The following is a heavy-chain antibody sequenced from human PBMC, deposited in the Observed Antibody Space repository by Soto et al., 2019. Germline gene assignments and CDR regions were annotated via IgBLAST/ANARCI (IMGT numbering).Heavy chain of an antibody. J-gene: IGHJ3*02. CDR2: ISAYNGNT. CDR3: ARSTTYYYDSSGNQGAFDI. D-gene: IGHD3-22*01. Sequence: XSVKVSCKASGYTFTSYGIRLVRQAPGQGLEWMGWISAYNGNTNYAQKLQGRVTMTTDTSTSTAYMELRSLRSDDTAVYYCARSTTYYYDSSGNQGAFDIWGQGTMVTV. V-gene: IGHV1-18*01. CDR1: GYTFTSYG.